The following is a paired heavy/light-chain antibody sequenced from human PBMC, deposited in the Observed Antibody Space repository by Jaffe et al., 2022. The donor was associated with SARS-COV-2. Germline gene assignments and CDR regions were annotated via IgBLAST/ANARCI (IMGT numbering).Light chain of an antibody. Sequence: SYEVTQPLSVSVALGQTARITCGGNNIGSKNVQWYQQRPGQAPVLVIYRDDNRPSGIPERFSGSNSGNTATLTISRAQDGDEADYYCQVWDSSILFGGGTKLTVL. V-gene: IGLV3-9*01. CDR3: QVWDSSIL. CDR2: RDD. J-gene: IGLJ2*01. CDR1: NIGSKN.
Heavy chain of an antibody. V-gene: IGHV3-9*01. CDR1: GFTFDDYA. J-gene: IGHJ4*02. CDR3: AKDISGSYQEPLDF. Sequence: EVQLVESGGGLVQPGRSLRLSCAASGFTFDDYAMQWVRQTPGKGLEWVSGISWNSGKKGYADSVKGRFTISRDNAKNSLYLQMNSLRPDDTALYYCAKDISGSYQEPLDFWGQGTLVTVSS. D-gene: IGHD3-16*02. CDR2: ISWNSGKK.